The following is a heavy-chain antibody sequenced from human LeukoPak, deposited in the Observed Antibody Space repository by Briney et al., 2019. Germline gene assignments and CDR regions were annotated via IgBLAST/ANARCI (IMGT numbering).Heavy chain of an antibody. CDR3: ARVGYGDYVRYYYYYMDV. CDR1: GYTFTGYY. J-gene: IGHJ6*03. D-gene: IGHD4-17*01. CDR2: INPNSGGT. V-gene: IGHV1-2*02. Sequence: ASVKVSCKASGYTFTGYYMHWVRQAPGQGLEWMGWINPNSGGTNYARKFQGRVTMTRDTSISTAYMELSRLRSDDTAVYYCARVGYGDYVRYYYYYMDVWGKGTTVTISS.